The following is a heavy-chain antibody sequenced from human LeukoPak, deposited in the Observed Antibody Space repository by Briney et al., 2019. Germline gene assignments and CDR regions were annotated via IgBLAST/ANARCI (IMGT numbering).Heavy chain of an antibody. D-gene: IGHD3-16*01. V-gene: IGHV3-23*01. CDR2: ISGSGGST. J-gene: IGHJ4*02. CDR3: AKYPPGYDYVWGSPTTGAYFDY. CDR1: GFTFSSYA. Sequence: GGSLRLSCAASGFTFSSYAMCWVRQAPGKGLEWVSAISGSGGSTYYADSVKGRFTISRDNSKNTLYLQMNSLRAEDTAVYYCAKYPPGYDYVWGSPTTGAYFDYWGQGTLVTVSS.